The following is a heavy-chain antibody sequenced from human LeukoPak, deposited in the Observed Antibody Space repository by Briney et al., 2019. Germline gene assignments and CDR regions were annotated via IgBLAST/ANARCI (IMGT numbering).Heavy chain of an antibody. CDR2: ISAYNGNT. J-gene: IGHJ4*02. V-gene: IGHV1-18*01. Sequence: GASVKVSCKASGYTFTSYGISWVRQAPGQGLEWMGWISAYNGNTNYAQKPQGRVTMTTDTSTSTAYMELRSLRSDDTAVYYCARHSLGRDGYPITIDYWGQGTLVTVSS. CDR1: GYTFTSYG. CDR3: ARHSLGRDGYPITIDY. D-gene: IGHD5-24*01.